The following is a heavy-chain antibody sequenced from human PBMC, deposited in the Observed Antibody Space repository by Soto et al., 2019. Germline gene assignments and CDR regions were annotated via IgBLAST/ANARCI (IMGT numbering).Heavy chain of an antibody. CDR2: IIPIFGTA. CDR1: GGTFSSYA. Sequence: AASVKVSCKASGGTFSSYAISWVRQAPGQGLEWMGGIIPIFGTANYAQKFQGRVTITADESTSTAYMELSSLRSEDTAVYYCARLIESYYYDSSGRAPIFDIWGQGTMVTVSS. CDR3: ARLIESYYYDSSGRAPIFDI. J-gene: IGHJ3*02. D-gene: IGHD3-22*01. V-gene: IGHV1-69*13.